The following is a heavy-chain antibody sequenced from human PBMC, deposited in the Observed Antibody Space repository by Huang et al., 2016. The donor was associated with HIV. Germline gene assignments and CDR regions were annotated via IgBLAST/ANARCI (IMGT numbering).Heavy chain of an antibody. V-gene: IGHV5-51*03. J-gene: IGHJ3*01. Sequence: EVQLVQSGAEVKKPGESLKISCTGSGYSFSIYWIAWVRQMPGKGLEWMGISCPFGAKSTYSPSFEGHVSISVDKSINTVYLHWSSLKASDTAIYYCAKGRRAFDVWGQGTWVTVSS. CDR2: SCPFGAKS. CDR3: AKGRRAFDV. CDR1: GYSFSIYW.